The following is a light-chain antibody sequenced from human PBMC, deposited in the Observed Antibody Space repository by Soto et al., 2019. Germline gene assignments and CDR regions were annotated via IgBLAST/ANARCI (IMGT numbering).Light chain of an antibody. V-gene: IGKV3-11*01. Sequence: EIVLTHSPATLSLCPWEIATLSCRASQSVSSYLAWYQQKPGQAPRLLIYDASNRATGIPARFSGSGSGTDFTLTISSLEPEDFAVYYCQQRSNWPPTFGQGTQVEIK. CDR3: QQRSNWPPT. CDR2: DAS. CDR1: QSVSSY. J-gene: IGKJ5*01.